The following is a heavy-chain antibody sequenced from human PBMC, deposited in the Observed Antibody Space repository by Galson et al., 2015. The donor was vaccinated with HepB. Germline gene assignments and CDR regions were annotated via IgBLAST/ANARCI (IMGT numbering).Heavy chain of an antibody. Sequence: SLRLSCAASGFTFSSYGMHWVRQAPGKGLEWVAVISYDGSKKYYADSVKGRFTISRDNSKNMLYLQTNILRAEDTAMYYCANGRFLEWLSLDDWGQGTLVTVSS. J-gene: IGHJ4*02. CDR2: ISYDGSKK. CDR3: ANGRFLEWLSLDD. CDR1: GFTFSSYG. D-gene: IGHD3-3*01. V-gene: IGHV3-30-3*01.